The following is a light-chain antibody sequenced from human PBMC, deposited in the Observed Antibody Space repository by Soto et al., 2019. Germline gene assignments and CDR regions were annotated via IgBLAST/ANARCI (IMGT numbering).Light chain of an antibody. J-gene: IGKJ4*01. CDR2: DAS. Sequence: EIVLTQSPATLSLSPVETATLSCRTSQSISNYLAWYQHKPGQAPRLLIFDASNRATGIPARFSGSGSGTDFTLTISGLEPEDFAVYYCQQFSSYPLTFGGGTKVDIK. CDR1: QSISNY. V-gene: IGKV3-11*01. CDR3: QQFSSYPLT.